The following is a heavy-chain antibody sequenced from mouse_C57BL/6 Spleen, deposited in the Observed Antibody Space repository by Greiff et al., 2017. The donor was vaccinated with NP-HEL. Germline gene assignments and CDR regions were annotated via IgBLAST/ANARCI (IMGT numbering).Heavy chain of an antibody. CDR3: ARYGPMDDYFFDY. Sequence: EVMLVESGGGLVQPGGSLSLSCAASGFTFTDYYMSWVRQPPGKALEWLGFIRNKANGYTTEYSASVKGRFTISRDNSQSILYLQMNALRAEDSATYYCARYGPMDDYFFDYWGQDTTLTVSS. V-gene: IGHV7-3*01. D-gene: IGHD2-4*01. CDR1: GFTFTDYY. CDR2: IRNKANGYTT. J-gene: IGHJ2*01.